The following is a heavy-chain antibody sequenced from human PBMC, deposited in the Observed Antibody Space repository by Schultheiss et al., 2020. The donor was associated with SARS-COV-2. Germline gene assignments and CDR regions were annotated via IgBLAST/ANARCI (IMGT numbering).Heavy chain of an antibody. CDR1: GFTFSSYA. J-gene: IGHJ4*02. D-gene: IGHD6-6*01. V-gene: IGHV3-30*04. Sequence: GESLKISCAASGFTFSSYAMHWVRQAPGKGLEWVAVISYDGSNKYYADSVKGRFTISRDNAKNTLYLQMNSLKTEDTAVYYCTAPGSYSSSDWGQGTLVTVSS. CDR3: TAPGSYSSSD. CDR2: ISYDGSNK.